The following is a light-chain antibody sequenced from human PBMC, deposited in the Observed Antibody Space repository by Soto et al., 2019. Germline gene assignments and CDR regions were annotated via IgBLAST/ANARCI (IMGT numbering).Light chain of an antibody. CDR3: QQYDSSRRT. J-gene: IGKJ2*01. CDR1: QSVINRY. CDR2: GAS. Sequence: EIVLTQSRGTLSLSPGERATLSCRASQSVINRYLAWYQQKPGQAPRLLIYGASSRATGIPDRFSGSWSGTDFTLTISRLEPEDFAAYYCQQYDSSRRTFGQGTKLEIK. V-gene: IGKV3-20*01.